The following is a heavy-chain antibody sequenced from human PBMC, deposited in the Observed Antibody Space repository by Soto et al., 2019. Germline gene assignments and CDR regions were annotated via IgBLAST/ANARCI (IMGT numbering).Heavy chain of an antibody. Sequence: EVQLVESEGGLVQPGGSLRLSCLTSGFSFHTFDMNWVRQAPGRGLEWVSSISRTGGTIYYADSVRGRFTVSRDNAVTSLYLQMSSLRDEDTAVYYCARGNSTGSHYNSGYWGQGTLVIVSS. D-gene: IGHD3-10*01. J-gene: IGHJ4*02. CDR3: ARGNSTGSHYNSGY. V-gene: IGHV3-48*02. CDR2: ISRTGGTI. CDR1: GFSFHTFD.